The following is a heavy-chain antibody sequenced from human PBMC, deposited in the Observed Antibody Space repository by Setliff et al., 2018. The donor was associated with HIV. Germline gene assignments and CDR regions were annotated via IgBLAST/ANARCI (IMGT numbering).Heavy chain of an antibody. CDR2: IRNKKNGGTT. J-gene: IGHJ4*02. CDR3: TTDLGSGRFSWNNN. V-gene: IGHV3-15*01. CDR1: GFTFSNAW. D-gene: IGHD1-26*01. Sequence: GSLKISCAAAGFTFSNAWMTWVRQAPGKGLEWVARIRNKKNGGTTYYAAPAEGRFTISRDDSKNTLSLQMNSLKTEDTAIYYCTTDLGSGRFSWNNNWGQGTLVTVSS.